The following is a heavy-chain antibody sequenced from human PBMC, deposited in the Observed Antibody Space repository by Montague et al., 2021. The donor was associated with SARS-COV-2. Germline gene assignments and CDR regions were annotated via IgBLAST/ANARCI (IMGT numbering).Heavy chain of an antibody. Sequence: SETLSLTCTVSGGSISSSSYYWGWIRQPPGKGLEWIGSIYYSGSTYYNPSLKSRVTISVDTSKNQFSLKLSSVTAADTAVYYCAKEREVVRAARTLVALDLWGQGTMVTVSS. V-gene: IGHV4-39*02. CDR3: AKEREVVRAARTLVALDL. CDR2: IYYSGST. CDR1: GGSISSSSYY. D-gene: IGHD2-2*01. J-gene: IGHJ3*01.